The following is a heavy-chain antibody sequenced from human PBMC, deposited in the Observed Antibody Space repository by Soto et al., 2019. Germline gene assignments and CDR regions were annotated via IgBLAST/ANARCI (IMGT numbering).Heavy chain of an antibody. V-gene: IGHV3-23*01. J-gene: IGHJ5*02. CDR3: ASWNTAWFDP. CDR1: GFTFSSYA. D-gene: IGHD1-1*01. Sequence: GGSLRLSCAASGFTFSSYAMSWVRQAPGKGLEWVSAISGSGGTTYYADSVKGRFTISRDNSKSTLYLQMNSLRGEDTAVYYCASWNTAWFDPWGQRTLVTVSS. CDR2: ISGSGGTT.